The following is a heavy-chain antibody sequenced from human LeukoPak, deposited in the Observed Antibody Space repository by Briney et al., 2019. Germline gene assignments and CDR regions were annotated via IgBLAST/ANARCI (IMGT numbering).Heavy chain of an antibody. Sequence: PGGSLRLSCAASGFTFSSNYMSWVRQAPGKGLEWVSVIYSDGSTYYMDSVKGRFTISRDNSKNKLYLQMNSLRAEDTAVYFCARVRYYGSGTYFFDYWGQGTLVTVSS. CDR3: ARVRYYGSGTYFFDY. J-gene: IGHJ4*02. CDR1: GFTFSSNY. D-gene: IGHD3-10*01. CDR2: IYSDGST. V-gene: IGHV3-53*01.